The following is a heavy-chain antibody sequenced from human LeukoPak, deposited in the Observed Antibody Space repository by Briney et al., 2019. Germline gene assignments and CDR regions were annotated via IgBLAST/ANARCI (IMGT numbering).Heavy chain of an antibody. D-gene: IGHD3-10*01. J-gene: IGHJ4*02. CDR3: AKQLDSGNYYPTGDDY. CDR1: GFTLSSYA. V-gene: IGHV3-23*01. Sequence: PGGSLRLSCAASGFTLSSYATSWVRQAPGKGLEWVSAISASGADTYYADSVKGRFTISRDTSKNTVYLQRNSLRDEYTAVYYCAKQLDSGNYYPTGDDYWGQGTLVTVSS. CDR2: ISASGADT.